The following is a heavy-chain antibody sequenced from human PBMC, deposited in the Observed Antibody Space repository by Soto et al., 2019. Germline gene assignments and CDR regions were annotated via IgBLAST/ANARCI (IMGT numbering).Heavy chain of an antibody. CDR1: GFTFSSYS. V-gene: IGHV3-23*01. CDR2: ISGSGGST. CDR3: AKDLRLDLRVP. Sequence: PGGSLRLSGAASGFTFSSYSISWVRQAPGKGLEWVSAISGSGGSTYYAGSVKGRFTISRDNSKNTLYLQMNSLRAEDTAVYYCAKDLRLDLRVPWGQGTLVTVSS. D-gene: IGHD1-7*01. J-gene: IGHJ5*02.